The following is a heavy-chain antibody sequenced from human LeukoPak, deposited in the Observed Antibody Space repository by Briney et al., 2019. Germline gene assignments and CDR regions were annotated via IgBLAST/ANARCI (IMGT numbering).Heavy chain of an antibody. CDR1: GFTFSSYA. Sequence: GGSLRLSCAASGFTFSSYAISWVRQAPGQGLEWMGGIIPIFGTANYAQKFQGRVTITADESTSTAYMELSSLRSEDTAVYYCARVAAAGTRDDYWGQGTLVTVSS. CDR2: IIPIFGTA. J-gene: IGHJ4*02. CDR3: ARVAAAGTRDDY. D-gene: IGHD6-13*01. V-gene: IGHV1-69*01.